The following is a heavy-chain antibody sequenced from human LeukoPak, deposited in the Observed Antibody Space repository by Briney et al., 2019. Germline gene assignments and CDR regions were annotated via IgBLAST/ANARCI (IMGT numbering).Heavy chain of an antibody. CDR2: IKQDGSEK. V-gene: IGHV3-7*01. CDR3: ARDHYYDSTEFDY. CDR1: GFTFSSYW. Sequence: GGSLRLSCAASGFTFSSYWMSWVRQAPGKGLEWVANIKQDGSEKYYVDSVKGRFTISRDNAKNSLYLQMNSLRAEDTAVYYCARDHYYDSTEFDYWGQGTLVTVSS. J-gene: IGHJ4*02. D-gene: IGHD3-22*01.